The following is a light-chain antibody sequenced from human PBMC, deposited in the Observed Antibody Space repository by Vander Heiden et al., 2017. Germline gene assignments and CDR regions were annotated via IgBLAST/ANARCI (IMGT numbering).Light chain of an antibody. CDR3: QNYNSAPMYT. CDR2: ATS. V-gene: IGKV1-27*01. J-gene: IGKJ2*01. CDR1: QAISNY. Sequence: DIQMTQSPSSLSASVGDRVTITCRASQAISNYLAWYQQNPGKAPKLLIYATSTLQSAVPSRFSGRGFGTDFTLTISSLQPEDVATYYCQNYNSAPMYTFGPGTKVEIK.